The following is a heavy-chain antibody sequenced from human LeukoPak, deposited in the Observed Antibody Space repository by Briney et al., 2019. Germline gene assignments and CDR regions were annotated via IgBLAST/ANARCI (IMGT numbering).Heavy chain of an antibody. V-gene: IGHV4-4*07. CDR3: ATDCVSVVTAIPDYYYYMAV. D-gene: IGHD2-21*02. CDR1: GGSINNYY. J-gene: IGHJ6*03. CDR2: IYTSGPT. Sequence: SETLSLTCTVSGGSINNYYWSWIRQPAGKGLDWIGRIYTSGPTNYNPPPPSRATMSVATSKNQFSLTLSSVTAAHTAAYYCATDCVSVVTAIPDYYYYMAVCGKGTTVTVSS.